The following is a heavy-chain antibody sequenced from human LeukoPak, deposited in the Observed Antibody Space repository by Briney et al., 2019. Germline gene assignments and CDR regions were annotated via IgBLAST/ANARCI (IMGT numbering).Heavy chain of an antibody. D-gene: IGHD2-15*01. CDR1: GYTFTSYG. V-gene: IGHV1-24*01. CDR2: FDPEDGET. CDR3: ATEGRIVVS. J-gene: IGHJ5*02. Sequence: GASVKVSCKASGYTFTSYGISWVRQAPGKGLEWMGGFDPEDGETIYAQKFQGRVTMTEDTSTDTAYMELSSLRSEDTAVYYCATEGRIVVSWGQGTLVTVSS.